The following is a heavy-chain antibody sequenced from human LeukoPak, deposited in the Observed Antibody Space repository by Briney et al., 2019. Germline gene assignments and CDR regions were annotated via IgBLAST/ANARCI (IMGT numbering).Heavy chain of an antibody. CDR3: ARIPGIAAAGHYYYGMDV. D-gene: IGHD6-13*01. Sequence: PSETLSLTCTVSGGSISSYYWSWIRQPPGKGLEWIGYIYYSGSTNYNPSLKSRVTISVDTSKNRFSLKLSAVTAADTAVYYCARIPGIAAAGHYYYGMDVWGQGTTVTVSS. J-gene: IGHJ6*02. CDR2: IYYSGST. V-gene: IGHV4-59*01. CDR1: GGSISSYY.